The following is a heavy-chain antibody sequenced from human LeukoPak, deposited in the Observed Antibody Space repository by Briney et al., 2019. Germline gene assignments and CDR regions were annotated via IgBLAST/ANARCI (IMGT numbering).Heavy chain of an antibody. Sequence: PSETLSLTCAVSGVSISSSNSYWGWIRQSPGKGLEWIAIVHYSGTTYYNPSLKSRVTISVDTSKNQFSLKLSSVTAADTAVYYCIWSGWKGAPYWGQGTLVTVSS. CDR2: VHYSGTT. CDR3: IWSGWKGAPY. J-gene: IGHJ4*02. CDR1: GVSISSSNSY. D-gene: IGHD6-19*01. V-gene: IGHV4-39*07.